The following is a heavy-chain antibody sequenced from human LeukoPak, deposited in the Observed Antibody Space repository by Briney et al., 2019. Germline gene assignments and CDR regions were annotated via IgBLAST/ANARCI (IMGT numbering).Heavy chain of an antibody. CDR3: AGDYGEYYYGMDV. D-gene: IGHD4-17*01. CDR1: GFTFSSNG. V-gene: IGHV3-33*01. CDR2: IWYDGSNK. Sequence: GRSLRLSCAASGFTFSSNGMHWVRQAPGKGLEWVAVIWYDGSNKCYADPVKGRFTISRDNSKNTLYLQMNSLRAEDTAVYYCAGDYGEYYYGMDVWGQGTTVTVSS. J-gene: IGHJ6*02.